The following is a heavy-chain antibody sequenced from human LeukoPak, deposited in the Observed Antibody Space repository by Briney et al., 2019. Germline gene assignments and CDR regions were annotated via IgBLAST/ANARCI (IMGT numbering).Heavy chain of an antibody. CDR2: INPNSGGT. V-gene: IGHV1-2*02. CDR3: ARGIRPGILTGYIYGMDV. J-gene: IGHJ6*02. CDR1: GYTFTGYY. D-gene: IGHD3-9*01. Sequence: ASVKVSCKASGYTFTGYYMHWVRQAPGQGLEWMGCINPNSGGTNYAQKFQGRVTMTRDTSISTAYMELSRLRSDDTAVYYCARGIRPGILTGYIYGMDVWGQGTTVTVSS.